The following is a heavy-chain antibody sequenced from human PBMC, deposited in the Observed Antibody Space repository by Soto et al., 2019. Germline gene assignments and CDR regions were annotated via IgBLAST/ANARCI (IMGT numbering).Heavy chain of an antibody. CDR1: GYTFTSYD. CDR2: MNPNSGNT. J-gene: IGHJ4*02. D-gene: IGHD2-21*01. Sequence: ASVKVSCKASGYTFTSYDINWVRQATGQGLEWMGWMNPNSGNTGYAQKFQGRVTMTRNTSISTAYMELSSLRSEDTAVYYCAKDFNPLSPDSYFDQWGQGALVTVSS. CDR3: AKDFNPLSPDSYFDQ. V-gene: IGHV1-8*01.